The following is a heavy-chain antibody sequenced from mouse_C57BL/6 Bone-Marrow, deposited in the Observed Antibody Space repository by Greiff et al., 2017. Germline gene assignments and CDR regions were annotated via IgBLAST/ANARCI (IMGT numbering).Heavy chain of an antibody. V-gene: IGHV1-15*01. Sequence: QVQLQQSGAELVRPGASVTLSCKASGYTFTDYEMHWVKQTPVHGLEWIGAIDPETGGTAYNQKFKGKAILTADKSSSTAYMELRSLTSEDSAVYYCTRWDGYDIFAGWGQRTLVTVSA. J-gene: IGHJ3*01. CDR1: GYTFTDYE. CDR2: IDPETGGT. CDR3: TRWDGYDIFAG. D-gene: IGHD2-2*01.